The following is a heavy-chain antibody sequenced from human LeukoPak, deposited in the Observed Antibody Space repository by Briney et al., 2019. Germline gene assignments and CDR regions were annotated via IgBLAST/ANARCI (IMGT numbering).Heavy chain of an antibody. V-gene: IGHV4-39*07. CDR3: ARDTGPSGTALDS. J-gene: IGHJ4*02. CDR1: GGSIISTSSC. CDR2: IYYSGTT. Sequence: SEALSLTCTVSGGSIISTSSCWVWIRQHPGKGLEWIGTIYYSGTTYYNPSLKRRVTISVDTSKNHYSLNLSSLAAADTADYYCARDTGPSGTALDSWGPGTLVTVSS. D-gene: IGHD2-2*01.